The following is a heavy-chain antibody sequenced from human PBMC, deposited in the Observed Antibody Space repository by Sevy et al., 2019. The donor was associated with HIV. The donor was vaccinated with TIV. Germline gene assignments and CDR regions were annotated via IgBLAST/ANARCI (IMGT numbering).Heavy chain of an antibody. Sequence: ASVKVSCKASGYTFTGYYMHWVRQAPGQGLEWMGWINPNSGGTNYAQKFQGRVTMTRDTFISTAYMELGRLRSDDTAVYYCASGKCSGGSCPRDGNDYWGQGTLVTVSS. V-gene: IGHV1-2*02. CDR3: ASGKCSGGSCPRDGNDY. J-gene: IGHJ4*02. CDR1: GYTFTGYY. D-gene: IGHD2-15*01. CDR2: INPNSGGT.